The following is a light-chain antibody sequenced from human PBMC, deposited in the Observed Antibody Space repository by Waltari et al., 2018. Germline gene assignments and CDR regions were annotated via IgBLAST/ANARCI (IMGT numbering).Light chain of an antibody. V-gene: IGLV1-47*01. CDR2: RNN. CDR3: AAWDDSLSAVV. Sequence: QSVLTQPPSASGTPGQRVSISCSGSSSNIGNNFVYWYQQLPATAPKLLIARNNRRASGVPTRVAGSKPGTSASLAMRGVRSEDEADYYCAAWDDSLSAVVFGGGTKLTVL. CDR1: SSNIGNNF. J-gene: IGLJ2*01.